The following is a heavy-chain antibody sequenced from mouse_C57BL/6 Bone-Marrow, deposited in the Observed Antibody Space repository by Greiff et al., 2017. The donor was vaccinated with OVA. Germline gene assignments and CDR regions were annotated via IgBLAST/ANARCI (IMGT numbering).Heavy chain of an antibody. D-gene: IGHD2-4*01. CDR2: IHPNSGST. J-gene: IGHJ3*01. CDR1: GYTFTSYW. V-gene: IGHV1-64*01. CDR3: ARWPIDYDERAWFAY. Sequence: QVQLQQPGAELVKPGASVKLSCKASGYTFTSYWMHWVKQRPGQGLEWIGMIHPNSGSTNYNEKFKSKATLTVDKSSSTAYMQLSSLTSEDSAVYYCARWPIDYDERAWFAYWGQGTLVTVSA.